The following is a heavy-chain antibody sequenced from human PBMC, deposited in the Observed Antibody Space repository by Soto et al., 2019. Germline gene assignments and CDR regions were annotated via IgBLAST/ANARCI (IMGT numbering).Heavy chain of an antibody. CDR3: ARHYRSFDY. Sequence: SETLSLTCTVSGRSISSYYWSWIRQPPGKGLEWIGYIYYSGSTNYNPSLKSRVTISVDTSKNQFSLKLSSVTAADTAVYYCARHYRSFDYWGQGTLVTVSS. D-gene: IGHD3-16*02. CDR1: GRSISSYY. CDR2: IYYSGST. V-gene: IGHV4-59*08. J-gene: IGHJ4*02.